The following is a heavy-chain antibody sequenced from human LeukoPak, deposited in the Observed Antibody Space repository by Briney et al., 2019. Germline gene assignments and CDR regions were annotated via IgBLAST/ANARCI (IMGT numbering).Heavy chain of an antibody. D-gene: IGHD5-12*01. CDR1: GFTLSDHY. CDR2: IYHSGST. Sequence: LRLSCVASGFTLSDHYMDWIRQPPGKGLEWIGYIYHSGSTYYNPSLKSRVTISVDKSKNQFSLKLSSVTAADTAVYYCASSSGYDYLGVDYWGQRTLVTVSS. J-gene: IGHJ4*02. CDR3: ASSSGYDYLGVDY. V-gene: IGHV4-30-2*01.